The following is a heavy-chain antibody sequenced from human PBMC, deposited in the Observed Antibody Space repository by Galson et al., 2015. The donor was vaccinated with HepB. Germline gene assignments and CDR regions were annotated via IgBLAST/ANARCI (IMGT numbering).Heavy chain of an antibody. CDR2: INPNSGGT. J-gene: IGHJ5*02. CDR1: GYTFTGYY. V-gene: IGHV1-2*04. D-gene: IGHD2-15*01. Sequence: SVKVSCKASGYTFTGYYMHWVRQAPGQGLEWMGWINPNSGGTNYAQKFQGWVTMTRDTSISTAYMELSRLRSDDTAVYYCARGPIGEYCSGGSCYALPPDRVWFDPWGQGTLVTVSS. CDR3: ARGPIGEYCSGGSCYALPPDRVWFDP.